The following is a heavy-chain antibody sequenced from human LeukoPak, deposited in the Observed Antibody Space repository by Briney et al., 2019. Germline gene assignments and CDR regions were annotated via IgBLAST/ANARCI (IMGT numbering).Heavy chain of an antibody. CDR3: ARRRYCTDGVCYTAWCFDL. D-gene: IGHD2-8*01. CDR1: GGSISSSSYY. Sequence: KPSETLSLTCTVSGGSISSSSYYWGWIRQPPGKGLEWIGSIYYRGSTYQNPSLKSRVTISVDTSKNQFSLKLSSVTAADTAVYYCARRRYCTDGVCYTAWCFDLWGRGTLVTVSS. V-gene: IGHV4-39*01. J-gene: IGHJ2*01. CDR2: IYYRGST.